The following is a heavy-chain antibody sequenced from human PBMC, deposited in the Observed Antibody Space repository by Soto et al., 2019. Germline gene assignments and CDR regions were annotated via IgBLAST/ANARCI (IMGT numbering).Heavy chain of an antibody. CDR1: GGSFSGYY. CDR3: ARGRSXYGHRYYYYYYMDV. D-gene: IGHD5-12*01. CDR2: INHSGST. Sequence: SETLSLTCAVYGGSFSGYYWSWIRQPPGKGLEWIGEINHSGSTNYNPSLKSRVTISVDTSKNQFSLKLSSVTAADTAVYYCARGRSXYGHRYYYYYYMDVWGKGTTVTVSS. J-gene: IGHJ6*03. V-gene: IGHV4-34*01.